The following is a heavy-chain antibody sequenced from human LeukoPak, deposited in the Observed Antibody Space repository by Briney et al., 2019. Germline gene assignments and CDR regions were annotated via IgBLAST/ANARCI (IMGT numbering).Heavy chain of an antibody. Sequence: GGSLRLSCAASGFTFDDYAMHWVRQAPGKGLEWVSGISWDSGSIGYADSVKGRFTISRDNAKNSLYLQMNSLRAEDTALYYCAKDFIWFGELSPGPFDYWGQGTLVTVSS. CDR2: ISWDSGSI. CDR1: GFTFDDYA. V-gene: IGHV3-9*01. D-gene: IGHD3-10*01. CDR3: AKDFIWFGELSPGPFDY. J-gene: IGHJ4*02.